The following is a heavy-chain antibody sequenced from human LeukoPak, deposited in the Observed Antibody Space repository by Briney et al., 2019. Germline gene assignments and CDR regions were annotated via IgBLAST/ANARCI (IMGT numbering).Heavy chain of an antibody. J-gene: IGHJ4*02. Sequence: SETLSLTCTVSGGSISSYYWSWIRQPPGKGLEWIGYIYYSGSTNYNPSLKSRVTISVDTSKNQFSLKLSSVTAADTAVYYCASGDYYDSSVVYWGQGTLVTVSS. CDR2: IYYSGST. CDR3: ASGDYYDSSVVY. CDR1: GGSISSYY. V-gene: IGHV4-59*08. D-gene: IGHD3-22*01.